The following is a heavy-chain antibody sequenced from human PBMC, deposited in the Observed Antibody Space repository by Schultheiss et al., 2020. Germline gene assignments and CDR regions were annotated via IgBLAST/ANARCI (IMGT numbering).Heavy chain of an antibody. Sequence: GESLKISCAASGFTFSSYGMHWVRQAPGKGLEWVAVISYDGSNKYYADSVKGRFTISRDNSKNTLYLQMNSLRAEDTAVYYCARGRSSGWYYWGQGTLVTVSS. CDR3: ARGRSSGWYY. CDR1: GFTFSSYG. CDR2: ISYDGSNK. D-gene: IGHD6-19*01. J-gene: IGHJ4*02. V-gene: IGHV3-30*03.